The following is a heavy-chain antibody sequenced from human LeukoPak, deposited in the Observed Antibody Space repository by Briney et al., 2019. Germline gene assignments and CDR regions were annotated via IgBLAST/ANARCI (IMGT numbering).Heavy chain of an antibody. V-gene: IGHV3-48*01. D-gene: IGHD6-6*01. CDR1: GFTFSSYS. CDR2: IRSDSSII. CDR3: AKDRIEYSSSPGWFDP. J-gene: IGHJ5*02. Sequence: PGGSLRLSCTASGFTFSSYSMNWVRQAPGKGLEWVSNIRSDSSIIYYADSVKGRFTISIDNAKNSLYLQMNSLRAEDTAVYYCAKDRIEYSSSPGWFDPWGQGTLVTVSS.